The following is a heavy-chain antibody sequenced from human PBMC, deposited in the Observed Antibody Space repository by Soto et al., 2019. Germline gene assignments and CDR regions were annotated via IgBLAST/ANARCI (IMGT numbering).Heavy chain of an antibody. CDR2: ISAYNGNT. D-gene: IGHD3-3*01. J-gene: IGHJ6*02. CDR3: ARSKYYDFWSGFQPSYYGMDV. CDR1: GYTFTSYG. V-gene: IGHV1-18*04. Sequence: ASVKVSCKASGYTFTSYGISWVRQAPGQGLEWMGWISAYNGNTNYAQKLQGRVTMTTDTSTSTAYMELRSLRSDDTAVYYCARSKYYDFWSGFQPSYYGMDVWGQGTTVTVS.